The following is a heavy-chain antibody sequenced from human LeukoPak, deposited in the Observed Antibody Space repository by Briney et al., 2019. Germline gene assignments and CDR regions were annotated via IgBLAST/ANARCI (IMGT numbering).Heavy chain of an antibody. CDR3: ARAKADDAFDI. CDR1: GFTFSSYA. V-gene: IGHV3-30-3*01. J-gene: IGHJ3*02. Sequence: PGGSPRLSCAASGFTFSSYAMHWVRQAPGKGLEWVAVISYDGSNKYYADSVKGRFTISRDNSKNTLYLQMNSLRAEDTAVYYCARAKADDAFDIWGQGTMVTVSS. CDR2: ISYDGSNK.